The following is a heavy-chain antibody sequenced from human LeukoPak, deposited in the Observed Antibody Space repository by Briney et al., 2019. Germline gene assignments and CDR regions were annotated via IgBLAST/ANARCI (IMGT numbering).Heavy chain of an antibody. CDR2: ISGSGGST. J-gene: IGHJ4*02. Sequence: GGSLRLSCAASGFTFSSNAMSWVRQAPGKGLEWVSAISGSGGSTYYADSVKGRFTISRDNSKNTLYLQMNSLRAEDTAVYYCANSYDSSGYYWDPFDYWGQGTLVTVSS. D-gene: IGHD3-22*01. V-gene: IGHV3-23*01. CDR3: ANSYDSSGYYWDPFDY. CDR1: GFTFSSNA.